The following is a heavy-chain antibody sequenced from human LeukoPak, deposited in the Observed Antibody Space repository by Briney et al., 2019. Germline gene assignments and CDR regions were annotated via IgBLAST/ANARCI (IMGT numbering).Heavy chain of an antibody. CDR2: INQDGSEK. V-gene: IGHV3-7*05. CDR3: ARDATPPGLIFDS. J-gene: IGHJ4*02. CDR1: GFTFSSFW. D-gene: IGHD1-14*01. Sequence: GGSLRLSCEASGFTFSSFWMNWGRQAPGKGLEWVASINQDGSEKTYVDSVKGRFTISRDNAKNSLFLQMNSLRAEDTAVYFCARDATPPGLIFDSWGQGTLVTVSS.